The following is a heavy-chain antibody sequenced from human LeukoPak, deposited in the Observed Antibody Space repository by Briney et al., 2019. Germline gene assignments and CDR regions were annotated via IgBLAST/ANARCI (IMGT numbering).Heavy chain of an antibody. V-gene: IGHV4-4*07. CDR1: GGSLSSYY. CDR3: ARNFRFSSPGAMDV. CDR2: IYTSGST. D-gene: IGHD6-6*01. Sequence: SENLSLTCTVSGGSLSSYYWSWIRQPAGKGLEWIGRIYTSGSTNYNPSLKSRVTMSVDTSKNQFSLKLSSVTAADTAVYYCARNFRFSSPGAMDVWGKGTTVTVSS. J-gene: IGHJ6*03.